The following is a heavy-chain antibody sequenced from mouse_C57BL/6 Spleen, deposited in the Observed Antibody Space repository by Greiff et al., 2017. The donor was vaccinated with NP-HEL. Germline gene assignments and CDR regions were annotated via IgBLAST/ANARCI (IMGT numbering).Heavy chain of an antibody. CDR2: ISSGSSTI. CDR3: ARPGLGHFDY. J-gene: IGHJ2*01. D-gene: IGHD4-1*01. V-gene: IGHV5-17*01. Sequence: VQLKQSGGGLVKPGGSLKLSCAASGFTFSDYGMHWVRQAPEKGLEWVAYISSGSSTIYYADTVKGRFTISRDNAKNTLFLQMTSLRSEDTAMYYCARPGLGHFDYWGQGTTLTVSS. CDR1: GFTFSDYG.